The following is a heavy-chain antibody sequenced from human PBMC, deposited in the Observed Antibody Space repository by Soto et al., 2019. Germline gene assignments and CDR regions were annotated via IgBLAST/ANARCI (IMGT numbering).Heavy chain of an antibody. CDR2: IYYSGST. CDR1: GGSISSYY. CDR3: ARDSGITIFGVVTPRYYFDY. J-gene: IGHJ4*02. V-gene: IGHV4-59*01. D-gene: IGHD3-3*01. Sequence: SETLSLTCTVSGGSISSYYWSWIRQPPGKGLEWIGYIYYSGSTSYNPSLKSRVTISVDTSKNQFSLKLSSVTAADTAVYYCARDSGITIFGVVTPRYYFDYWGQGTLVTVSS.